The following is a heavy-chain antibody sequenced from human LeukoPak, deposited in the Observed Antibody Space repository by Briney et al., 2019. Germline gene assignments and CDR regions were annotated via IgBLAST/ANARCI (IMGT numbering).Heavy chain of an antibody. CDR3: ARGPSGYSYFDY. V-gene: IGHV1-69*05. CDR1: GGTFSSYA. Sequence: SVKVSCKASGGTFSSYAISWVRQAPGQGLEWMGGIIPIFGTANYAQKFQGRVTITTDEYTSTAYMELSSLRSEDTAVYYCARGPSGYSYFDYWGQGTLVAVSS. D-gene: IGHD5-12*01. CDR2: IIPIFGTA. J-gene: IGHJ4*02.